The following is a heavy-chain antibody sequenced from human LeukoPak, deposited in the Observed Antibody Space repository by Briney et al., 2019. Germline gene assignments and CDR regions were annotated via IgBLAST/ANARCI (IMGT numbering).Heavy chain of an antibody. CDR2: VSSSGNI. V-gene: IGHV4-4*07. D-gene: IGHD2-15*01. CDR3: AKGDIVVGGGTNWFDP. CDR1: GGSISRHF. J-gene: IGHJ5*02. Sequence: PSETLSLTCTVSGGSISRHFCSRIRQPAGKGLEWIGRVSSSGNINYNPSLRSRVTISVAPCKNQFSLKLTSVTAADTAVWYCAKGDIVVGGGTNWFDPCGQGILVTVSS.